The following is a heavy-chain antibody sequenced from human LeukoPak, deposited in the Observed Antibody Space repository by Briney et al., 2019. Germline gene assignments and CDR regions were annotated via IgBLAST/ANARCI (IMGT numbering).Heavy chain of an antibody. CDR2: ISSSSSTI. CDR1: GFTFSSYS. CDR3: ARTTTVTTLAFDI. D-gene: IGHD4-17*01. V-gene: IGHV3-48*01. Sequence: GGSLRLSCAASGFTFSSYSMNWVRQAPGKGLGWVSYISSSSSTIYYADSVKGRFTISRDNAKNSLYLQMNSLRAEDTAVYYCARTTTVTTLAFDIWGQGTMVTVSS. J-gene: IGHJ3*02.